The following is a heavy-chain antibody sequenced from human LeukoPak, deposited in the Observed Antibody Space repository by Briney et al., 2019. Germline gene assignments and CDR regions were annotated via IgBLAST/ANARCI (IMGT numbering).Heavy chain of an antibody. V-gene: IGHV4-61*01. Sequence: PSGTLSLTCTVSGDSVSSGNYYLSWIRQPPGKGLDWITYMSPSGTTKYNPSLKSRVTTSVDTSRTQFSLRLSSATAADTAVYYCARGQDDRSGTFDYWGQGILVTVSS. CDR3: ARGQDDRSGTFDY. D-gene: IGHD3-22*01. CDR1: GDSVSSGNYY. J-gene: IGHJ4*02. CDR2: MSPSGTT.